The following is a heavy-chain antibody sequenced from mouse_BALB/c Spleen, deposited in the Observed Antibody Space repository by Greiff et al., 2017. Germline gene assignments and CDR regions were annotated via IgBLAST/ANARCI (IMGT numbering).Heavy chain of an antibody. CDR1: GFTFSSFG. V-gene: IGHV5-17*02. J-gene: IGHJ4*01. CDR3: PRGEMDY. CDR2: ISSGSSTI. Sequence: EVQRVEPGGGLVQPGGSRKLSCAASGFTFSSFGMNWVRQAPEKGLEWVAYISSGSSTIYNAETVKGRYTISRDNPKNTLFLPMTSLGSEDTAMYYCPRGEMDYWGQGTSVTVSS.